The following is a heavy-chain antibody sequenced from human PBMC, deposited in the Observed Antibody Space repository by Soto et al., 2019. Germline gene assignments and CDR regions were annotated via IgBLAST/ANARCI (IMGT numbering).Heavy chain of an antibody. CDR3: ARSVEWLASFDY. Sequence: QVQLVQSGAEVKKPGASVKVSCKASGYTFTSYDINWVRQATGQGLEWMGWMNPNSGNTGYARKFQGRVTMTRNTSISTAYMELSSLRSEDTAVYYCARSVEWLASFDYWGQGTLVTVSS. J-gene: IGHJ4*02. CDR1: GYTFTSYD. CDR2: MNPNSGNT. V-gene: IGHV1-8*01. D-gene: IGHD6-19*01.